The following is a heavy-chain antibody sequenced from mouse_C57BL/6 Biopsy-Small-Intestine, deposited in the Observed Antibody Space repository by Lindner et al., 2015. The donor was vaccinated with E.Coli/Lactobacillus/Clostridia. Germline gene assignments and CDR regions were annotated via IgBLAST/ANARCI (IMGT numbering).Heavy chain of an antibody. CDR1: GYAFSSSW. V-gene: IGHV1-82*01. Sequence: VQLQESGPELVKPGASVKISCKASGYAFSSSWMNWVKQRPGKGLEWIGRIYPGDGDTNYNGKFKGKATLTADKSSTTAYMQLSSLTSEDSAVYFCARGNWFAYWGQGTLVTVSA. CDR2: IYPGDGDT. CDR3: ARGNWFAY. J-gene: IGHJ3*01.